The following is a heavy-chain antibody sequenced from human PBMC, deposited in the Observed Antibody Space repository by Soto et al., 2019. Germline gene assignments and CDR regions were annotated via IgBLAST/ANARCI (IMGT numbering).Heavy chain of an antibody. J-gene: IGHJ4*02. D-gene: IGHD3-3*01. V-gene: IGHV3-72*01. CDR1: GFTFSDHY. CDR2: TRNKANSYTT. CDR3: ARGYYDFWSGYYY. Sequence: GGSLRLSCAASGFTFSDHYMDWVRQAPGKGLEWVGRTRNKANSYTTEYAASVKGRFTISRDDSKNSLYLQMNSLKTEDTAVYYCARGYYDFWSGYYYWGQGTLVTVSS.